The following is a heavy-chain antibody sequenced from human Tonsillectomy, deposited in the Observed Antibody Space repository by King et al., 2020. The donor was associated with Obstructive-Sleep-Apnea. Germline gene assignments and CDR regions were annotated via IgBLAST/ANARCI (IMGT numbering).Heavy chain of an antibody. V-gene: IGHV3-30*04. CDR1: GFTFSSYA. CDR3: AGDFRYDILPHFGFDY. Sequence: VQLVESGGGVVQPGRSLRLSCAASGFTFSSYAMHWVRQAPGKGLEGVAVISYDGSNKYYADSVKDRFTTSRDNSKTTLYLQMNSLRAEDTAVYYCAGDFRYDILPHFGFDYWGQGTLVTVSS. CDR2: ISYDGSNK. D-gene: IGHD3-9*01. J-gene: IGHJ4*02.